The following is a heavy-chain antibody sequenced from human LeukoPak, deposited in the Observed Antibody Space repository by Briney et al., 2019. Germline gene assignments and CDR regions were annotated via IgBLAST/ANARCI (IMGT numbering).Heavy chain of an antibody. J-gene: IGHJ2*01. CDR1: GFTFVNYA. CDR2: ISASGDTT. CDR3: AKENWYFDL. V-gene: IGHV3-23*01. Sequence: GGSLRLSCAASGFTFVNYAMSWVRLTPGKGLEWVSVISASGDTTYYADSVRGRFTISRDNSKNTLYLQMNSLRAEDTAVYFCAKENWYFDLWGRGTLVTVSS.